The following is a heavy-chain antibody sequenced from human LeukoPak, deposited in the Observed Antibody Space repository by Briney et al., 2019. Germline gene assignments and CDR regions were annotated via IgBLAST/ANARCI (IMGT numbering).Heavy chain of an antibody. CDR2: IYYSGNI. J-gene: IGHJ2*01. D-gene: IGHD1-1*01. Sequence: PSETLSLTCTVSGASMSSDYWSWIRQPPGKGLEWIGYIYYSGNINYNPSLKSRVTKSVDTSMNQFSLRLTSVTAADTAVYYCARHSNAIWYFQVWGRGTLVTVSS. V-gene: IGHV4-59*08. CDR1: GASMSSDY. CDR3: ARHSNAIWYFQV.